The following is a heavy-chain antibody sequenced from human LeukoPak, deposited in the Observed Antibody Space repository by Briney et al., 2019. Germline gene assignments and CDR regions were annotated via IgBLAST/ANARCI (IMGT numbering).Heavy chain of an antibody. J-gene: IGHJ4*02. V-gene: IGHV3-21*01. CDR1: GFTFNTYT. CDR3: ARTYYDILTGYNPYF. Sequence: PGGSLRLSCPASGFTFNTYTTNWVRQAPGKGLEWVSSITASSTAIYSADSVKGRFTISRDNAKNFLYLQMNSLRAEDTAVYYCARTYYDILTGYNPYFWGQGILVTVSS. D-gene: IGHD3-9*01. CDR2: ITASSTAI.